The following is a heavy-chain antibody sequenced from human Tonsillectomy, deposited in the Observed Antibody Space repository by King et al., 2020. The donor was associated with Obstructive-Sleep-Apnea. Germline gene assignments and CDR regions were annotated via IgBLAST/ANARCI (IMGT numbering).Heavy chain of an antibody. Sequence: QLQESGPGLVKPSETLSLTCTVSGGSISSYYWSWVRQPPGKGLEWIGYIYSTGSTNYNPSLKCRVTISVDTSKNQFSLKLTSVTAADTAVYYCARQYSSGWYYFDYWGQGTLVTVSS. CDR3: ARQYSSGWYYFDY. CDR2: IYSTGST. D-gene: IGHD6-13*01. J-gene: IGHJ4*02. V-gene: IGHV4-59*08. CDR1: GGSISSYY.